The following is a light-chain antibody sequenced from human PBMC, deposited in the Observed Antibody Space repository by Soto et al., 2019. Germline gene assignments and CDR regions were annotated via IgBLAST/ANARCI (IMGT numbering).Light chain of an antibody. Sequence: DIQMTQSPSSLSASVGDRVTITCQASQDIRNYLNWYQQKPGKAPKLLIYDASNLETGVPSRFSGSGSGTDFTFTISSLQPEDIATYYCQQYDNLPPLSFGGGTKVEI. CDR1: QDIRNY. CDR3: QQYDNLPPLS. V-gene: IGKV1-33*01. J-gene: IGKJ4*01. CDR2: DAS.